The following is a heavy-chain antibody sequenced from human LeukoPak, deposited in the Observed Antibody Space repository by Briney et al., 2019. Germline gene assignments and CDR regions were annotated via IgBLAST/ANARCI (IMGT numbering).Heavy chain of an antibody. CDR1: GYTFTCYY. CDR3: ARAAVGATTVPGY. J-gene: IGHJ4*02. CDR2: INPTSGGT. Sequence: GASVKVSCKASGYTFTCYYMHWVRQAPGQGLEWMGRINPTSGGTNYPQKFQGRVTMTRDTTISTAYMELSRLRSDDTAVYYYARAAVGATTVPGYWGQGTLVTASS. V-gene: IGHV1-2*06. D-gene: IGHD1-26*01.